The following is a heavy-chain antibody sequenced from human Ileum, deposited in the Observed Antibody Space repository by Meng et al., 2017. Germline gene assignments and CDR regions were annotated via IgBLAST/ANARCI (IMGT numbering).Heavy chain of an antibody. D-gene: IGHD1-1*01. CDR2: LYTSGIT. Sequence: GQLQESAPGLVKPSETLSLTCTVSGGSISGYFWSWIRQPAGKGLEWIGRLYTSGITNYNPSLKSRVTMSVDTSKSQFSLNMTSVTAADTAIYYCAREKQQLGFNSWGQGTLVTVSS. CDR3: AREKQQLGFNS. V-gene: IGHV4-4*07. J-gene: IGHJ4*02. CDR1: GGSISGYF.